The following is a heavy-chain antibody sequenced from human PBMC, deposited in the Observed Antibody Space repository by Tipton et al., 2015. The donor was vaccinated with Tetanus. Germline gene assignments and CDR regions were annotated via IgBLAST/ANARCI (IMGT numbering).Heavy chain of an antibody. CDR3: ARDPPRGVAPKEYYYGTDV. Sequence: SLRLSCIASGFTFDDYAMHWVRQAPGKGLEGVAGISWNSAQIVYADSVRGRFTISRDNAKNSLYLQMNSLRDEDTAVYYCARDPPRGVAPKEYYYGTDVWGQGTTVTVSS. CDR1: GFTFDDYA. V-gene: IGHV3-9*01. J-gene: IGHJ6*02. D-gene: IGHD3-10*01. CDR2: ISWNSAQI.